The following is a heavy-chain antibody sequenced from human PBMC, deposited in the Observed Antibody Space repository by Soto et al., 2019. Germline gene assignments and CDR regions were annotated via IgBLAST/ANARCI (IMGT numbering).Heavy chain of an antibody. D-gene: IGHD6-25*01. CDR1: GFRFEQYV. CDR2: VSPAGDNV. V-gene: IGHV3-9*01. CDR3: LTDARSGWLDD. Sequence: VQVVASGGGLVQPGRSLRLSCAASGFRFEQYVMHWVRQGPGKGLECVSAVSPAGDNVAYANSVEGRFTVSRDNAKNSLELQMSGVKGDDYAFYYCLTDARSGWLDDWGQGTLVTVSS. J-gene: IGHJ4*02.